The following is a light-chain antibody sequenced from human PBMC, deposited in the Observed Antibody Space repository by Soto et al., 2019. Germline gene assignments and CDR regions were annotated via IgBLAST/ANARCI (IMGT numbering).Light chain of an antibody. CDR3: KQRRNWLT. CDR2: DAS. CDR1: QSVSSY. J-gene: IGKJ4*01. Sequence: EIVLTQAPATLPLSPGERATLSCRASQSVSSYLACYQQQPCQAPRLLIYDASHRATGIPARFSGSGYGTDFTITIISLEPEHFAFYYGKQRRNWLTFGGGTKVEIK. V-gene: IGKV3-11*01.